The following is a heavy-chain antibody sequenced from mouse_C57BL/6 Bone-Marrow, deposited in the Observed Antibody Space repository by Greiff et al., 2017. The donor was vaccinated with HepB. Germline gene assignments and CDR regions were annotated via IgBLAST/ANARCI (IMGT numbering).Heavy chain of an antibody. CDR1: GYTFTSYW. D-gene: IGHD2-4*01. J-gene: IGHJ3*01. CDR2: IYPSDSET. V-gene: IGHV1-61*01. Sequence: QVQLKQPGAELVRPGSSVKLSCKASGYTFTSYWMDWVKQRPGQGLEWIGNIYPSDSETHYNQKFKDKATLTVDKSSSTAYMQLSSLTSEDSAVYYCARVGDDYDLSWFAYWGQGTLVTVSA. CDR3: ARVGDDYDLSWFAY.